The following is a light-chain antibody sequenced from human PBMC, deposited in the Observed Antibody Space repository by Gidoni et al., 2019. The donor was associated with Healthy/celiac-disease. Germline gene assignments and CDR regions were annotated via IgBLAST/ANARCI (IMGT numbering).Light chain of an antibody. J-gene: IGKJ1*01. CDR2: AAS. CDR1: QSISSY. Sequence: DIQLTQPPSSLSAAVGDRVPITGRASQSISSYLNWYQQKPGKAPKLLIYAASSLQSGVPSRFSGSGSGTDFTLTISSLQPEDFATYYCQQSYSTPWTFGQGTKVEIK. V-gene: IGKV1-39*01. CDR3: QQSYSTPWT.